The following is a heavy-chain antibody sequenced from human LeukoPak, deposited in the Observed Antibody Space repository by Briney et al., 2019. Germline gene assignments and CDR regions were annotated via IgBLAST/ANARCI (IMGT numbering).Heavy chain of an antibody. Sequence: PSETLSLTCAVYGGSFSGYYWSWIRQPPGKGLEWIGEINRSGSTNYNPSLKSRVTISVDTSKNQFSLKLSSVTAADTAVYYCAKKGGRIYYGSGRGFDPWGQGTLVTVSS. CDR3: AKKGGRIYYGSGRGFDP. V-gene: IGHV4-34*01. D-gene: IGHD3-10*01. J-gene: IGHJ5*02. CDR1: GGSFSGYY. CDR2: INRSGST.